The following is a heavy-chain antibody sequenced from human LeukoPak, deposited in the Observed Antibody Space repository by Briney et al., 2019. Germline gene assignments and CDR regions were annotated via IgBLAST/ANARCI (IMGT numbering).Heavy chain of an antibody. V-gene: IGHV1-2*02. CDR2: IHPRSGDT. Sequence: AAVKVSCKASRYSFTAFYIHWVRQAPGQGLEWMGWIHPRSGDTRYAQKFQGRVTMARDTSISTVYMDLSRLGSDDTAVYYCARDGEYGTGSYYRGSFDYWGQGILVTVSS. J-gene: IGHJ4*02. CDR1: RYSFTAFY. CDR3: ARDGEYGTGSYYRGSFDY. D-gene: IGHD3-10*01.